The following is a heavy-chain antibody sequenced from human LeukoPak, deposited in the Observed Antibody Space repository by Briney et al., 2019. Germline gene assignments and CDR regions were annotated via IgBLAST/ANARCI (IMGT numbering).Heavy chain of an antibody. D-gene: IGHD4-11*01. CDR2: IYYSGST. CDR3: ASSMTTLQNFDY. V-gene: IGHV4-31*03. Sequence: SETLSLTCTVSGGSISSGGYYWCWIRQRPGKGLEWIGYIYYSGSTYYNPSLKSRVTISVDTSKNQFSLKLSSVTAADTAVYYCASSMTTLQNFDYWGQGTLVTVSS. CDR1: GGSISSGGYY. J-gene: IGHJ4*02.